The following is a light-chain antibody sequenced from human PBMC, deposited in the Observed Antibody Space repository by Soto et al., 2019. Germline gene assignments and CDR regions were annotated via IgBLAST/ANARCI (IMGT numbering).Light chain of an antibody. CDR1: QSVSSH. V-gene: IGKV3-20*01. Sequence: EIVMTQSPATLSVSPGEVATVFFSASQSVSSHLAWYQHRPGQAPRLLFYGALSRATGIPDRFSGSGSGTDFTLTISRLEPEDFALYYCQQYATSPLTFGGGTKVDIK. J-gene: IGKJ4*01. CDR3: QQYATSPLT. CDR2: GAL.